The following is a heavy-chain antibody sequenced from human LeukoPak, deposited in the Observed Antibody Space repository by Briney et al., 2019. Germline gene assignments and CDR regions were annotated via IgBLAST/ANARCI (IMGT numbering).Heavy chain of an antibody. V-gene: IGHV4-34*01. D-gene: IGHD5-18*01. CDR1: GESFSGYF. Sequence: SETLSLTCAVYGESFSGYFWSWIRQAPGKGLEWIGEINHSGSTNYNASLKSRVTISVDTSKNQFSLRLSSVTAADTAVYYCAPRGDIEHSYGFGKWFDPWGQGTRVTVSS. J-gene: IGHJ5*02. CDR2: INHSGST. CDR3: APRGDIEHSYGFGKWFDP.